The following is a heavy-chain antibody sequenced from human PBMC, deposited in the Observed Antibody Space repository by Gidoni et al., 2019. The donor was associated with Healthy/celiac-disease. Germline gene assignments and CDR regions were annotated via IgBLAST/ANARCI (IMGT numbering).Heavy chain of an antibody. D-gene: IGHD1-1*01. J-gene: IGHJ3*01. Sequence: QVQLQESGPGLVKHSETLSLTCTVSGGSISSYYWSWIRQPPGKGLEWIGYIYYSGSTNYNPSLKSRVTISVDTSKNQFSLKLSSVTAADTAVYYCASGTTVSWGQGTMVTVSS. CDR2: IYYSGST. CDR1: GGSISSYY. V-gene: IGHV4-59*01. CDR3: ASGTTVS.